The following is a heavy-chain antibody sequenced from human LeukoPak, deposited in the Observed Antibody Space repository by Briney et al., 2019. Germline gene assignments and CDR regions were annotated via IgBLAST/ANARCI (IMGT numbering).Heavy chain of an antibody. V-gene: IGHV3-48*04. Sequence: GGSLRLSCAASGFTFSSHGMNWVRQAPGKGLEWVSGIIPSGHTTYYADSVKGRFTISRDNAKNSLYLQMNSLRAEDTAVYYCAELGITMIGGVWGKGTTVTISS. CDR2: IIPSGHTT. CDR1: GFTFSSHG. J-gene: IGHJ6*04. D-gene: IGHD3-10*02. CDR3: AELGITMIGGV.